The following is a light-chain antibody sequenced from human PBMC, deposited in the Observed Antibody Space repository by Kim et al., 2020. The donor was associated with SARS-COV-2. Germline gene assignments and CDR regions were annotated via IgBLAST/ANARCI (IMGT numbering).Light chain of an antibody. J-gene: IGLJ2*01. Sequence: ASVKLTCTLSSWHSNYAIAWHQQQPEKGPRFLMKLNSDGSHSKGDGIPDRFSGSSSGAERYLTISSLQSEDEADYYCQTWGTGIWVFGGGTQLTVL. CDR1: SWHSNYA. CDR2: LNSDGSH. V-gene: IGLV4-69*01. CDR3: QTWGTGIWV.